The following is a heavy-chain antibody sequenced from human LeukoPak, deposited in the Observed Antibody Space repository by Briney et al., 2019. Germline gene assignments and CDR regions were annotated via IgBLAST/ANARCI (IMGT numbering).Heavy chain of an antibody. Sequence: SETLSLTCAVYGGSFSGYYWSWIRQPPGKGLEWIGEINHSGSTNYNPSLKSRVTISVDTSKNQFSPKLSSVTAADTAVYYCARCVGATPLDYWGQGTLVTVSS. CDR2: INHSGST. J-gene: IGHJ4*02. CDR3: ARCVGATPLDY. V-gene: IGHV4-34*01. CDR1: GGSFSGYY. D-gene: IGHD1-26*01.